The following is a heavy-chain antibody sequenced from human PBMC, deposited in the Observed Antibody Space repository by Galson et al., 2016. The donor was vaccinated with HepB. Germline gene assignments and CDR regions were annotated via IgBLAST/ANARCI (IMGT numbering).Heavy chain of an antibody. CDR3: ARPGRYHFESKGDY. CDR1: GFTFSSYG. D-gene: IGHD3-3*02. CDR2: ISYDGSTK. J-gene: IGHJ4*02. V-gene: IGHV3-30*03. Sequence: SLRLSCAASGFTFSSYGMYWVRQAPGKGLEWVAVISYDGSTKYYADSVKGRFTISRDNSKNTLNLQMNSLRAEDTAVYYCARPGRYHFESKGDYWGPVTLVTVSS.